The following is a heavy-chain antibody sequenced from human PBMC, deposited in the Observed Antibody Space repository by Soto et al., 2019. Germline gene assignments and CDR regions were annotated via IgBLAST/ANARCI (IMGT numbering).Heavy chain of an antibody. V-gene: IGHV3-33*01. CDR1: GFTFSSYG. J-gene: IGHJ4*02. CDR2: IWYDGSNK. Sequence: QVQLVESGGGVVQPGRSLRLSCAASGFTFSSYGMHWVRQAPGKGLEWVAVIWYDGSNKYYADSVKGRFTISRDNSKNTLYLQMNSLRAEDTAVYYCARPMNCIAGYCDYWGQGTLVTVSS. D-gene: IGHD6-13*01. CDR3: ARPMNCIAGYCDY.